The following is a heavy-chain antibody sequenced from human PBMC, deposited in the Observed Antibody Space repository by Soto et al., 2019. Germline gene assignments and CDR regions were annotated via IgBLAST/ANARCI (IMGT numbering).Heavy chain of an antibody. CDR3: ARDPYHVLMVNAPNLYGMDV. CDR1: GYTFTSYG. CDR2: ISAYNGNT. V-gene: IGHV1-18*01. Sequence: ASLKVACKASGYTFTSYGISWVRQAPGQGLEWMGWISAYNGNTNYAQKLQGRVTMTTDTSTTTAYMGLRSLRSDDTAVYYCARDPYHVLMVNAPNLYGMDVWGQGTTVTVSS. D-gene: IGHD2-8*01. J-gene: IGHJ6*02.